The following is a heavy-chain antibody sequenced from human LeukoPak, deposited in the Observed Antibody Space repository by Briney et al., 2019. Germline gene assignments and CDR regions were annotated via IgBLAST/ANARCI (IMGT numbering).Heavy chain of an antibody. CDR3: ARDRDYNLADSFDH. Sequence: GGSLRLSCAASGFTFDDYAMHWVRQAPGKGLEWVSGISWNSGSIGYADSVKGRFTISRDNAKKALYLQMNGLRGEDTALYYCARDRDYNLADSFDHWGQGTLVTVSS. V-gene: IGHV3-9*01. D-gene: IGHD5-24*01. J-gene: IGHJ4*02. CDR1: GFTFDDYA. CDR2: ISWNSGSI.